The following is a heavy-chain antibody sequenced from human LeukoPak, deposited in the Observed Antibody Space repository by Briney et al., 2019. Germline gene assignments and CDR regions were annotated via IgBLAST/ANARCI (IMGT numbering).Heavy chain of an antibody. CDR1: GFTFSSYG. D-gene: IGHD3-10*01. V-gene: IGHV3-23*01. J-gene: IGHJ4*02. CDR2: ISGSGGST. Sequence: QPGGTLRLSCAASGFTFSSYGMSWVRQAPGKGLEWVSAISGSGGSTYYADSVKGRFTISRDNSKNTLYLQMNSLRAEDTAVYYCAKDSPYAYYGSGSYWDYWGQGTLVTVSS. CDR3: AKDSPYAYYGSGSYWDY.